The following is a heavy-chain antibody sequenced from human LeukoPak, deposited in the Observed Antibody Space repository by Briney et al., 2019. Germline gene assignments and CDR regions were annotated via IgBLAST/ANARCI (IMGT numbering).Heavy chain of an antibody. V-gene: IGHV4-59*01. Sequence: PSETLSLTCTVSGGSISSYYWSWIRQPPGKGLEWIGYIYYSGSTNYNPSLKSRVTMSVDTSKNQFSLKLSSVTAADTAVYYCARDSLGVAGTNWFDPWGQGTLVTVSS. CDR2: IYYSGST. J-gene: IGHJ5*02. CDR3: ARDSLGVAGTNWFDP. D-gene: IGHD6-19*01. CDR1: GGSISSYY.